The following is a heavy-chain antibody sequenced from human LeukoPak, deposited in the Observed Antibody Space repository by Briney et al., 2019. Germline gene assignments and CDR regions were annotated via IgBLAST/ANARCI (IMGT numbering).Heavy chain of an antibody. V-gene: IGHV4-59*08. CDR1: GGSIRSYY. D-gene: IGHD6-25*01. Sequence: PSETLSLTCTVSGGSIRSYYWSWLRQPPGKGPEWIGYIYSSGTTNYNPSLKSRVTFSIDSTKNHFSLKLTSVRAADTAVYYCARLYGSGYYDGDFWGQGSLVTVSS. J-gene: IGHJ4*02. CDR3: ARLYGSGYYDGDF. CDR2: IYSSGTT.